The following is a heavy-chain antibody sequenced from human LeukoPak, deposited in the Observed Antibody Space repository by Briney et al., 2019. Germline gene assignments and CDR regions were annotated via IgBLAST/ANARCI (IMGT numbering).Heavy chain of an antibody. Sequence: GGSVTLFCAPSGLPHKSNHMSGLPDAPGKGLEGVSVFCSGSSTYSPASVRGRFANSRDNSKNTRNLQMNSRIPEHPAVHYCTRTPGPYGGVGTWCAPWGKGTLATASS. J-gene: IGHJ5*02. CDR3: TRTPGPYGGVGTWCAP. D-gene: IGHD4-23*01. CDR2: FCSGSST. V-gene: IGHV3-66*01. CDR1: GLPHKSNH.